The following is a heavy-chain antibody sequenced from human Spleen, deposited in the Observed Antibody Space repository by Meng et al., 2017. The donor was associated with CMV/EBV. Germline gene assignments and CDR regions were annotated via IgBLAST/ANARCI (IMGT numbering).Heavy chain of an antibody. Sequence: SVKVSCKASGGTFSSYAISWVRQAPGQGLEWMGGIIPILGIANYAQKFQGRVTITADKSTSTAYMELSSLRSEDTAVYYCARDKDYYDSSGLLDYWGQGTLVTVPQ. D-gene: IGHD3-22*01. CDR3: ARDKDYYDSSGLLDY. J-gene: IGHJ4*02. V-gene: IGHV1-69*10. CDR2: IIPILGIA. CDR1: GGTFSSYA.